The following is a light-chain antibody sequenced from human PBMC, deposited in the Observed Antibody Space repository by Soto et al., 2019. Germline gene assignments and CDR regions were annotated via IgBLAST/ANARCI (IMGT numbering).Light chain of an antibody. V-gene: IGKV3-20*01. Sequence: EVMLTQSPGTLSLSPGERATLSCRASQSVSRNYLAWYQQKSGQAPRLLIYGASNRATGIQDRFSGSGSGTDFTLTTRRLEPEDFAVNYCQQYDPSARTFGQGTKVEFK. CDR1: QSVSRNY. CDR3: QQYDPSART. J-gene: IGKJ1*01. CDR2: GAS.